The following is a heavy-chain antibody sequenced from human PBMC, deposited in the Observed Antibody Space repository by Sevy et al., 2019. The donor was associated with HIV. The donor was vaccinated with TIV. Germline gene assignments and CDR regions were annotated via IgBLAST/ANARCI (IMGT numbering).Heavy chain of an antibody. CDR1: GASIISDSYY. CDR2: IYSTGST. J-gene: IGHJ6*03. Sequence: SETLSLTCTVSGASIISDSYYWSWIRQPAGKGLEWIGRIYSTGSTTSKPSLESRITISEDTSKNQFFLKLSSVTAADTAVYYCARVIKRQGGYYDYLDVWGKGTTVTVSS. CDR3: ARVIKRQGGYYDYLDV. V-gene: IGHV4-61*02. D-gene: IGHD3-22*01.